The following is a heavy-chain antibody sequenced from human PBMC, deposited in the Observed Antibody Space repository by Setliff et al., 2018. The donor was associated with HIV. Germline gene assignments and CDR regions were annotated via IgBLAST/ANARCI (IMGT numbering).Heavy chain of an antibody. D-gene: IGHD3-9*01. Sequence: QAGGSLRLSCAASGFTFNNYAMSWVRQAPGKGLEWVSTISGSGGSTYFADSVKGRFTISRDNSKNTLYLQMNSLRTEDTAIYYCARRTGDDWYYFDYWGQGTLVTVSS. J-gene: IGHJ4*02. CDR2: ISGSGGST. CDR3: ARRTGDDWYYFDY. V-gene: IGHV3-23*01. CDR1: GFTFNNYA.